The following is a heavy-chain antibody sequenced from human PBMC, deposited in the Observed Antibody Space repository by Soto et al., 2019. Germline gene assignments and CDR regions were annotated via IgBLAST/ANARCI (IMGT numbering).Heavy chain of an antibody. J-gene: IGHJ6*02. D-gene: IGHD3-10*01. CDR3: AKLTGIKMADSPSTYPLAMDV. V-gene: IGHV4-4*02. CDR1: GGSVTSKNW. CDR2: VYYTGSI. Sequence: QVQLLESGPGLVKPSGTLSLTCVVSGGSVTSKNWWWSWVRLSPGERPEWIGQVYYTGSIKYNPTLQRRATTSLDKSKNLLSLHLTSVTAADTALYYCAKLTGIKMADSPSTYPLAMDVWGQGTTVIVSS.